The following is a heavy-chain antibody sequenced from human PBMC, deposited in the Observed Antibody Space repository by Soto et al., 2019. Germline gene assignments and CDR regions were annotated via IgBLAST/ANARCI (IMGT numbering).Heavy chain of an antibody. V-gene: IGHV4-4*07. CDR2: MYTIGST. J-gene: IGHJ5*02. CDR3: ARDRIAARRGNWFHP. D-gene: IGHD6-6*01. CDR1: GGSISSYY. Sequence: QVHLQESGPGLVKASETLSLTCTVSGGSISSYYWSWIRQPAGKGLEWIGRMYTIGSTNYNPSLKSRVTMSVDTSKNHVSLKLSSVTAANTAVYYCARDRIAARRGNWFHPCGHGTMVTVSS.